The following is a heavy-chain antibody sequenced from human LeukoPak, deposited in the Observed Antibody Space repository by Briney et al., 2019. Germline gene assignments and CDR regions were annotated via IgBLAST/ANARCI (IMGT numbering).Heavy chain of an antibody. V-gene: IGHV4-34*01. J-gene: IGHJ6*03. CDR2: INHSGGT. CDR3: ASPTPYDFWSGRDYYYYMDV. Sequence: SETLSLTCAVYGGSFSGYYWSWIRQPPGKGLEWIGEINHSGGTNYNPSLKSRVTISVDTSKNQFSLKLSSVTAADTAVYYCASPTPYDFWSGRDYYYYMDVWGKGTTVTVSS. CDR1: GGSFSGYY. D-gene: IGHD3-3*01.